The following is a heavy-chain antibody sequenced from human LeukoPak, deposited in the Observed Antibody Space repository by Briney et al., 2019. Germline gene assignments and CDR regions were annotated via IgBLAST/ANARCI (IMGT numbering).Heavy chain of an antibody. CDR1: GGSISSYY. V-gene: IGHV4-59*01. J-gene: IGHJ5*02. CDR2: IYYSGST. D-gene: IGHD6-19*01. CDR3: ARGAVAGTLLFDP. Sequence: SETLSLTCTVSGGSISSYYWSWIRQPPGKGLEWIGYIYYSGSTNYNPSLKSRVTISVDTSKNQFSLKLSSVTAADTAVYYCARGAVAGTLLFDPWGQGTLVTVSS.